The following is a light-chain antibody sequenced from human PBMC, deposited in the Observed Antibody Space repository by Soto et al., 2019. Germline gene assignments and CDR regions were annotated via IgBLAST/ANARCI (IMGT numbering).Light chain of an antibody. J-gene: IGKJ2*01. CDR3: QQGST. Sequence: EIVLTQSPGTLSLSPGARATLSCRASQSVSSSYLAWDQQKPGQAPRLLIYGASSRATGIPDRFSGSGSGTDFTLTISRLEAEDFAVYYCQQGSTFGQGTKLEIK. CDR1: QSVSSSY. V-gene: IGKV3-20*01. CDR2: GAS.